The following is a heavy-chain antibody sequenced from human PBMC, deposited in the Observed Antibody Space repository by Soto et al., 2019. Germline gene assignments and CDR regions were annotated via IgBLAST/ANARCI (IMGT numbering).Heavy chain of an antibody. CDR1: GYTFTSYD. CDR3: AREIYCGGDCYTRRIVAFDI. J-gene: IGHJ3*02. Sequence: ASVKVSCKASGYTFTSYDINWVRQATGQGLEWMGWMNPNSGNTGYAQKFQGRVTMTRNTSISTAYMELSSLRSEDTAVYYCAREIYCGGDCYTRRIVAFDIWGQGTMVT. D-gene: IGHD2-21*02. CDR2: MNPNSGNT. V-gene: IGHV1-8*01.